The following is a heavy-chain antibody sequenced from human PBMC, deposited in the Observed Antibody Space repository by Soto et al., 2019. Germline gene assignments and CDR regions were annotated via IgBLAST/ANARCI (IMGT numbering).Heavy chain of an antibody. CDR2: ISSSKTT. Sequence: EVQLVESGGGLVQSGESLRLSCTASGITFSSYSMNWVRQAPGKGLEWLSYISSSKTTYADSVKGRFTISRDNAKNSVYLQMNSLRDEDTAVYYCVGDQDVHTPMVHGNYWGRGTRVTVSS. D-gene: IGHD5-18*01. J-gene: IGHJ4*02. V-gene: IGHV3-48*02. CDR3: VGDQDVHTPMVHGNY. CDR1: GITFSSYS.